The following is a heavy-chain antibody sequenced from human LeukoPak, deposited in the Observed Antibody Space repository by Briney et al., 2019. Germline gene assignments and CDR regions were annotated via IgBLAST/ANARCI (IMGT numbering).Heavy chain of an antibody. D-gene: IGHD6-13*01. CDR3: AGEPGIAAAGTLSY. CDR2: IYYSGST. J-gene: IGHJ4*02. V-gene: IGHV4-59*01. Sequence: PSETLSLTCTVSGGSISSYYWSWIRQPPGKGLEWIGYIYYSGSTNYNPSLKSRVTISVDTSKNQFSLKLSSVTAADTAVYYCAGEPGIAAAGTLSYWGQGTLVTVSS. CDR1: GGSISSYY.